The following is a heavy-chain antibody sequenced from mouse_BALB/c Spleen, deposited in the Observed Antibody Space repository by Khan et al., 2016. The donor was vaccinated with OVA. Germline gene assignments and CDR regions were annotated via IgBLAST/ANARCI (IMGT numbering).Heavy chain of an antibody. J-gene: IGHJ4*01. CDR3: ARAYYGNYREAMDY. D-gene: IGHD2-10*01. Sequence: QVRLQQSGPGLVAPSQSLSITCTVSGFSLTGYGVNWVRQPPGKGLEWLGMIWGDGSTDYNSALKSRLNLSKDNSKSHVFLKMNRLQTDDTASYYCARAYYGNYREAMDYWGQGTSVTVSS. CDR1: GFSLTGYG. V-gene: IGHV2-6-7*01. CDR2: IWGDGST.